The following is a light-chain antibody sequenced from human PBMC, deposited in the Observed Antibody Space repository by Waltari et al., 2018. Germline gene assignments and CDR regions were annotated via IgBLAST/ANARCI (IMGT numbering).Light chain of an antibody. CDR1: SNDVGGSNS. J-gene: IGLJ2*01. V-gene: IGLV2-14*01. CDR3: SSQSSNDVVL. CDR2: DVS. Sequence: QSALTQPASVSGSPGQSVTIFCAGTSNDVGGSNSVSWYQEHPGQAPRVIIYDVSDRPSGVSDRFTGSKSGNTASLTISGLHAEDEADYYCSSQSSNDVVLFGGGTKLTVL.